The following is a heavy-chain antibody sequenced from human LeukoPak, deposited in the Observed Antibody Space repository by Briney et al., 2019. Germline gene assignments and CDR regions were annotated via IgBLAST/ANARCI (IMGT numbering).Heavy chain of an antibody. J-gene: IGHJ1*01. Sequence: GGSLRLSCAASGFTFSSYWMHWVRQAPGKGLVWVSRINSDGSSTSYADSVKGRFTISRDNAKNTLYLQMNSLRAEDTAVYYCAREYYDSSGDGYFQHWGQGTLVTVSS. CDR1: GFTFSSYW. CDR3: AREYYDSSGDGYFQH. V-gene: IGHV3-74*01. D-gene: IGHD3-22*01. CDR2: INSDGSST.